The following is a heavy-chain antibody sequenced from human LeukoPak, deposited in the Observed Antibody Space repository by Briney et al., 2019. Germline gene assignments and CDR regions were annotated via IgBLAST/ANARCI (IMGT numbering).Heavy chain of an antibody. Sequence: GGSLRLSCAASGFTFSSYSMHWVRQAPGKGLEWVSSISSSTSYIYYADSVKGRFTISRDNAKNSLYLQMNSLRAEDTAVYYCARKAGYSSSWAYGMDVWGQGTTVTVSS. CDR1: GFTFSSYS. V-gene: IGHV3-21*01. D-gene: IGHD6-13*01. CDR3: ARKAGYSSSWAYGMDV. J-gene: IGHJ6*02. CDR2: ISSSTSYI.